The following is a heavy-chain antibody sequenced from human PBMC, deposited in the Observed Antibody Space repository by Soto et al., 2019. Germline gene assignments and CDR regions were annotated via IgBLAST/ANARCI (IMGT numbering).Heavy chain of an antibody. D-gene: IGHD2-2*01. CDR2: TYYSGST. J-gene: IGHJ3*02. Sequence: QVQLQESGPGLVKPSQTLSLTCTVSGGSISSGGYYWSWIRQHPGKGLEWIGYTYYSGSTYYNPSLKSRVTISVDTSKNQFSLKLSSVTAADTAVYYCARYIVVVPAAPSRAFDIWGQGTMVTVSS. V-gene: IGHV4-31*03. CDR1: GGSISSGGYY. CDR3: ARYIVVVPAAPSRAFDI.